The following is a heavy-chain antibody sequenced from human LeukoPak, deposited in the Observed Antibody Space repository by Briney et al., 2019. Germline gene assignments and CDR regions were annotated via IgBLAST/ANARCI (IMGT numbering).Heavy chain of an antibody. CDR3: ARGYDYYDSRGYGY. D-gene: IGHD3-22*01. J-gene: IGHJ4*02. Sequence: SETLSLTCTVSGGSISSSGHYCGWIRQPPGKGLEWIGSISYSGTTYYNPSLKSRVTISLDTSKNQFSLKLSSVTAADTAVYYCARGYDYYDSRGYGYWGQGTLVTVSS. CDR1: GGSISSSGHY. V-gene: IGHV4-39*01. CDR2: ISYSGTT.